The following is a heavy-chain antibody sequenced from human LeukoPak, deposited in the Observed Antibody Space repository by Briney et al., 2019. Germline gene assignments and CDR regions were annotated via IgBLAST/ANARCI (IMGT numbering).Heavy chain of an antibody. V-gene: IGHV1-69*06. Sequence: GASVKVSCKASGGTFSSYAVSWVRQAPGQGLEWMGGIIPIFGTANYAQKLQGRVTITADKSTSTAYMELSSLRSEDTAVYYCASPGVAGSSGYYSYWGQGTLVTVSS. J-gene: IGHJ4*02. CDR3: ASPGVAGSSGYYSY. CDR1: GGTFSSYA. D-gene: IGHD3-22*01. CDR2: IIPIFGTA.